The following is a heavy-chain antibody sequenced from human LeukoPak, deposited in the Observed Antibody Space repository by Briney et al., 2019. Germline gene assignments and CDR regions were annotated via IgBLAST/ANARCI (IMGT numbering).Heavy chain of an antibody. D-gene: IGHD4-17*01. Sequence: GGSLRLSCAASGFTFSSYSMNWVRQAPGKGLEWVSSISSSSSYIYYADSVKGRFTISRDNAKNPLYLQMNSLRAEDTAVYYCAREGPTVTTDYWGQGTLVTVSS. V-gene: IGHV3-21*01. CDR3: AREGPTVTTDY. CDR1: GFTFSSYS. J-gene: IGHJ4*02. CDR2: ISSSSSYI.